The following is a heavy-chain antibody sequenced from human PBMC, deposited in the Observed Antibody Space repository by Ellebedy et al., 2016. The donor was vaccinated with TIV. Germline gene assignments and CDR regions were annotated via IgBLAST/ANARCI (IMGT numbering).Heavy chain of an antibody. CDR2: ISSSGSTI. CDR1: GFTFSDYY. Sequence: GESLKISXAASGFTFSDYYMSWIRQAPGKGLEWVSYISSSGSTIHYADSVKGRFTISRDNAKNSLYLQMNSLRAEDTAVYYCARSDGDYVDYWGQGTLVTVSS. V-gene: IGHV3-11*01. CDR3: ARSDGDYVDY. D-gene: IGHD4-17*01. J-gene: IGHJ4*02.